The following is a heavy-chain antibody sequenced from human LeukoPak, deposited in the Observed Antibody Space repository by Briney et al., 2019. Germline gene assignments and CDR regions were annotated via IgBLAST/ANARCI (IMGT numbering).Heavy chain of an antibody. CDR1: GGSISSSNW. Sequence: SSGTLSLTCAVSGGSISSSNWWSWVRQPPGKGLEWIREIYHSESTNYNPSLKSRVTISVDKSKNQVSLKLSSVTAADTAIYYCARSPNYYGSGSYYSVWGQGTLVTVSS. CDR2: IYHSEST. V-gene: IGHV4-4*02. CDR3: ARSPNYYGSGSYYSV. D-gene: IGHD3-10*01. J-gene: IGHJ4*02.